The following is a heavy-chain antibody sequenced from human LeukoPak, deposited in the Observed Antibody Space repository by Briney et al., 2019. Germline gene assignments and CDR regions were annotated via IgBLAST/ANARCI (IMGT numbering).Heavy chain of an antibody. V-gene: IGHV3-23*01. J-gene: IGHJ4*02. Sequence: PGGSLRLSCAASGFTFSNYAMSWVRQAPGKGLEWVSAISGSGGSTYYADSVKGRFTISRDNSRNTLYLRMNSLRAEDTAVYYCAKTQDIVVVVAATGPFDYWGQGTLVTVSS. CDR3: AKTQDIVVVVAATGPFDY. D-gene: IGHD2-15*01. CDR2: ISGSGGST. CDR1: GFTFSNYA.